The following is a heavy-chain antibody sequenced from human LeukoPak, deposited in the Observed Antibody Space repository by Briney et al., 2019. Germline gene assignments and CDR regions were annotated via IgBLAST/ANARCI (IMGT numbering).Heavy chain of an antibody. V-gene: IGHV1-69*01. Sequence: ASVKVSCKASGGTFSSYAISWVRQAPGQGLEWMGGIIPIFGTANYAQKFQGRVTITADESTSTAYMELSSLRSEDTAVYYCARDTYTIVGATHDYWGQGTLVTVSS. J-gene: IGHJ4*02. CDR1: GGTFSSYA. CDR3: ARDTYTIVGATHDY. D-gene: IGHD1-26*01. CDR2: IIPIFGTA.